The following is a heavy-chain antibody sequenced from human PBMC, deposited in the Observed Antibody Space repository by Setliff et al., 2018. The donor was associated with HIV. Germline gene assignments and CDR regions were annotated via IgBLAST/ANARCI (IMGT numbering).Heavy chain of an antibody. CDR1: GGSVSGYY. D-gene: IGHD1-7*01. V-gene: IGHV4-34*01. CDR3: ARDRSIWNYGKNYMDV. CDR2: IDHSGST. Sequence: SETLSLTCAVYGGSVSGYYWSWIRQPPGKGLEWIGEIDHSGSTNYNPSLKSRVTISVDTSKNQFSLKLSSVTAADTAVYYCARDRSIWNYGKNYMDVWGKGTTVTVSS. J-gene: IGHJ6*03.